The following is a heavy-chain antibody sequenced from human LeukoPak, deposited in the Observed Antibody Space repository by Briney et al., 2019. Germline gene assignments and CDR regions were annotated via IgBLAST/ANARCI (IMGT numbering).Heavy chain of an antibody. V-gene: IGHV3-21*01. CDR3: ARDKGYYDSSGYSTVTDY. CDR2: ISSSSSYI. Sequence: GGSLRLSCAASGFTFSSYSMNWVRQAPGKGLEWVSSISSSSSYIYYADSVKGRFTISRDNAKNSLHLQMNSLRAEDTAVYYCARDKGYYDSSGYSTVTDYWGQGTLVTVSS. D-gene: IGHD3-22*01. J-gene: IGHJ4*02. CDR1: GFTFSSYS.